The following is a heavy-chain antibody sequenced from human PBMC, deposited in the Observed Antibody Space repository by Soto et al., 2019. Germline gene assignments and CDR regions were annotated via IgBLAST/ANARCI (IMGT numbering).Heavy chain of an antibody. Sequence: EVQLVESGGGFVQPGGSLRLSCAASGFTFSDHYMDWVRQAPGKGLQWVGRIRNKANRYITEYAASVKARFTISRDDSKTSLWLQMNSLKSEDTALYYGYSGRPDAPPSVPYWGRGPLFTVSP. CDR1: GFTFSDHY. CDR2: IRNKANRYIT. D-gene: IGHD6-6*01. V-gene: IGHV3-72*01. CDR3: YSGRPDAPPSVPY. J-gene: IGHJ4*02.